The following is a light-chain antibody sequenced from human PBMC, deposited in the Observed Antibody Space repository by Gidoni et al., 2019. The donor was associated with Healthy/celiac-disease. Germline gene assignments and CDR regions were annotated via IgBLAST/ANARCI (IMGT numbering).Light chain of an antibody. V-gene: IGKV1-6*01. CDR2: AAS. CDR3: PQDYNYPWT. CDR1: QGIRND. J-gene: IGKJ1*01. Sequence: AIQMTKSPSSLSASVGDRVTITCRASQGIRNDLGWYQQKPGKAPKLLIYAASSLQSGVPSRFSGSGSGTDFTLTISSLQPEDFATYYCPQDYNYPWTFGQGTKVEIK.